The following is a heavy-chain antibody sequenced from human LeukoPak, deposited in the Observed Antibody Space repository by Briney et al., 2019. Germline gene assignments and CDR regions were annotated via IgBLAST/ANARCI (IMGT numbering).Heavy chain of an antibody. CDR2: VSHDGRNQ. Sequence: GGSLRLSCAASGFTFSNYAMHWVRQAPGKGLEWVAIVSHDGRNQYYAESVKGRFTISRDNSKKTLHLQMNGLRAEDTAVYYCAKDGVSELIADYWGQGTLVTVSS. CDR3: AKDGVSELIADY. J-gene: IGHJ4*02. V-gene: IGHV3-30*04. D-gene: IGHD2/OR15-2a*01. CDR1: GFTFSNYA.